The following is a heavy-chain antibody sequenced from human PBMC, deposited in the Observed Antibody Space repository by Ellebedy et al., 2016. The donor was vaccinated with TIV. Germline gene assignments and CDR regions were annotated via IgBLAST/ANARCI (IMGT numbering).Heavy chain of an antibody. CDR3: ARHDSGDYRPLDH. D-gene: IGHD3-10*01. CDR2: ISASGGAT. J-gene: IGHJ4*02. CDR1: GFIFNDYD. Sequence: PGGSLRLSCAASGFIFNDYDMSWVRQAPEKGLEWVSAISASGGATYYAHSVRGRFTISRDNSKNTLYLEMHSLRSEDTDVYYCARHDSGDYRPLDHWGQGTLVIVSS. V-gene: IGHV3-23*01.